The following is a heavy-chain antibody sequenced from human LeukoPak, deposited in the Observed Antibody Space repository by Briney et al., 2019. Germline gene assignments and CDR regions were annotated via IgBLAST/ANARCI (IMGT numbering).Heavy chain of an antibody. Sequence: GGSLRPSCAASGFTFSSYWMHWVRQAPGKGLVWVSRINSDGSSTSYADSVKGRFTISRDNAKNTLYLQMNSLRAEDTAVYYCARDLGSSSWYRTKKKFDYWGQGTLVTVSS. V-gene: IGHV3-74*01. J-gene: IGHJ4*02. D-gene: IGHD6-13*01. CDR3: ARDLGSSSWYRTKKKFDY. CDR2: INSDGSST. CDR1: GFTFSSYW.